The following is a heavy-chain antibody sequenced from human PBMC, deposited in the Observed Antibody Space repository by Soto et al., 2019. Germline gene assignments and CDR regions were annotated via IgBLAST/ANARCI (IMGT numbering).Heavy chain of an antibody. CDR2: ISSSGSTI. CDR3: ARAASIITMVRGDDY. Sequence: QVQLVESGGGLVKPGGSLRLSFAASGFTFSDYYMSWIRQAPGKGLEGVSYISSSGSTIYYADSVKGRFTISRDNAKNSLYLKMNSLRAEDTAVYYCARAASIITMVRGDDYWGQGTLVTVSS. D-gene: IGHD3-10*01. CDR1: GFTFSDYY. V-gene: IGHV3-11*01. J-gene: IGHJ4*02.